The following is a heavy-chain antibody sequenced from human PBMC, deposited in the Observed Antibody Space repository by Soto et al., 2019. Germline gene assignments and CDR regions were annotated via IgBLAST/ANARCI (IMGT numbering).Heavy chain of an antibody. CDR3: XXXXXXXXXXX. Sequence: QVQLVQSGAEVKKPGASVKVSCKASGYTFTSYGINWVRQAPGQGLEWMGWISAYNGNTHYAQKLQGRVTMTTDTSTSTAYMELXSXXXXXXXXXXXXXXXXXXXXXXXGXXTXVTVSS. V-gene: IGHV1-18*01. CDR1: GYTFTSYG. CDR2: ISAYNGNT. J-gene: IGHJ1*01.